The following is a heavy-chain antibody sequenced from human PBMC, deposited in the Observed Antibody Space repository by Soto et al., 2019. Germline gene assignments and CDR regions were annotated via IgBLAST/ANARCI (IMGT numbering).Heavy chain of an antibody. D-gene: IGHD3-22*01. V-gene: IGHV3-53*01. CDR1: GFTVSSNY. Sequence: GGSLRLSCAASGFTVSSNYMSWVRQAPGKGLEWVSVIYSGGSTYYADAVKGRFTISRDNSKNTLYLQMNSRRAEDTAVYYCASLYYYENTDGNYGMDVWGQGTTVTVSS. CDR3: ASLYYYENTDGNYGMDV. J-gene: IGHJ6*02. CDR2: IYSGGST.